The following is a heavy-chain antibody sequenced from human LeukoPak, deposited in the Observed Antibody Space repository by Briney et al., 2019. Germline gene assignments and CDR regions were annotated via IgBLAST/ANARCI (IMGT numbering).Heavy chain of an antibody. V-gene: IGHV4-34*01. CDR3: ATAEGVPTRLDY. Sequence: KSSETLSLTCAVYGGSFSGYYWSWIRQPPGKGLEWIGEINHSGSTNYNPSLKSRVTISVDTSKNQFSLKLSSVTAADTAVYYCATAEGVPTRLDYWGQGTLVTVSS. D-gene: IGHD1-1*01. J-gene: IGHJ4*02. CDR2: INHSGST. CDR1: GGSFSGYY.